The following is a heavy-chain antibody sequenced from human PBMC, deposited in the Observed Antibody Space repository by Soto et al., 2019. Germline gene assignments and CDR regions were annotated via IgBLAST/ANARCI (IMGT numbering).Heavy chain of an antibody. V-gene: IGHV3-30*04. J-gene: IGHJ4*02. CDR3: QRDLGGMFSSSKCDPFAY. Sequence: QVQLVESGGGVVQPGRSLRLSCAASGFTFSSYAMHWVRQAPGKGLEWVAVISYAGRNKYYADSVKGRVTFSRDNSKKSLFRQMNSLRAEDTAVDYCQRDLGGMFSSSKCDPFAYWGGGSLVTVSS. CDR1: GFTFSSYA. CDR2: ISYAGRNK. D-gene: IGHD6-6*01.